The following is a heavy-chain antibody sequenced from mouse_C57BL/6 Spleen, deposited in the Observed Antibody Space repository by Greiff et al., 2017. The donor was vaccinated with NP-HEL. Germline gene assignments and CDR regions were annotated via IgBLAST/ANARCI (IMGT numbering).Heavy chain of an antibody. D-gene: IGHD4-1*01. V-gene: IGHV5-6*01. CDR1: GFTFSSYG. Sequence: EVNVVESGGDLVKPGGSLKLSCAASGFTFSSYGMSWVRQTPDKRLEWVATISSGGSYTYYPDSVKGRFTISRDNAKNTLYLQMSSLKSEDTAMYYCAGTGDYFDYWGQGTTLTVSS. CDR2: ISSGGSYT. J-gene: IGHJ2*01. CDR3: AGTGDYFDY.